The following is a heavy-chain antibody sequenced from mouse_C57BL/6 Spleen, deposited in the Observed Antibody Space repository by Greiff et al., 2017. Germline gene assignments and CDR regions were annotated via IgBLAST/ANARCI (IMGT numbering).Heavy chain of an antibody. CDR3: ARVYYDYPYWYFDV. D-gene: IGHD2-4*01. Sequence: EVQLVESEGGLVQPGSSMKLSCTASGFTFSDYYMAWVRQVPEKGLEWVANINYDGSSTYYLDSLKSRFIISRDNAKNILYLQMSSLKSEDTATYYCARVYYDYPYWYFDVWGTGTTVTVSS. V-gene: IGHV5-16*01. J-gene: IGHJ1*03. CDR1: GFTFSDYY. CDR2: INYDGSST.